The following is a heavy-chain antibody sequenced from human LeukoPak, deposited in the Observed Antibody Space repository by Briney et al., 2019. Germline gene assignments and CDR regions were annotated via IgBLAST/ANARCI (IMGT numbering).Heavy chain of an antibody. D-gene: IGHD6-25*01. CDR2: INPNSGGT. CDR1: GYTFTGYY. V-gene: IGHV1-2*02. J-gene: IGHJ4*02. Sequence: GASVKVSCKASGYTFTGYYMHWVRQAPGQGLEWMGWINPNSGGTNYAQKFQGRVTMTRDTSISTAYMELSRLRSDDTAVYYCAREKDSSEYYFDYWGQGTLVTVSS. CDR3: AREKDSSEYYFDY.